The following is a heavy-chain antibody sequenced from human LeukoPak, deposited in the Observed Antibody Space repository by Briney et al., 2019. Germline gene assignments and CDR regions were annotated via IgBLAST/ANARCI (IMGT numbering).Heavy chain of an antibody. CDR3: AREDYCSGGSCYEGAVDY. V-gene: IGHV1-2*02. J-gene: IGHJ4*02. Sequence: ASVKVSCKASGYTFTGYYIHWVRQAPGQGLEWMGWINPNSGGTNYAQKLQGRVTLTRDTSISAAYMELSRLRSDDTAVYYCAREDYCSGGSCYEGAVDYWGQGTLVTVSS. CDR2: INPNSGGT. CDR1: GYTFTGYY. D-gene: IGHD2-15*01.